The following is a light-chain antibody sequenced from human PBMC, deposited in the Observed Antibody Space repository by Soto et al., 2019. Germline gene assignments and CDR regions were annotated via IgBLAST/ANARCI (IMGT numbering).Light chain of an antibody. CDR2: AAS. V-gene: IGKV1-39*01. Sequence: DIQMTQSPSSLSASVGDSGTIACRESQSISSYLNWYQQKPGKAPKLLIYAASSLQSGVPSRFSGSGSGTDFTLTISSLQPEDFATYYCQQSYSTPPWTFGQGTKVDIK. CDR1: QSISSY. J-gene: IGKJ1*01. CDR3: QQSYSTPPWT.